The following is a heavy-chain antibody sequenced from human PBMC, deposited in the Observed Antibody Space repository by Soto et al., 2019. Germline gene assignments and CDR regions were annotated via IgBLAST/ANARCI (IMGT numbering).Heavy chain of an antibody. J-gene: IGHJ6*02. D-gene: IGHD2-21*02. CDR3: ARGVTFGHYSMDG. V-gene: IGHV4-34*01. Sequence: TLSLTCAGYAGSFAGFHGTWIRRPPGKGLEWIGEIKHSGSTNYNPSLTRRVTISVDTSKNQFSLKLNSVTAADTAVYYCARGVTFGHYSMDGWGQGTTVTFSS. CDR2: IKHSGST. CDR1: AGSFAGFH.